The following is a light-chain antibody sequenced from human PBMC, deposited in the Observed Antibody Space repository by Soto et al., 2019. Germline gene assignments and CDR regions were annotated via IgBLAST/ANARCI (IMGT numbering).Light chain of an antibody. CDR1: QSITTW. J-gene: IGKJ1*01. CDR3: QQSYSTPQT. V-gene: IGKV1-39*01. Sequence: DIQLTPSPSTLSASVVDRVSITCRASQSITTWLAWYQQRPGKAPKLLIYDVSSLQSGVPSRFSGSGSGTDFTLTISSLQPEDFATYYCQQSYSTPQTFGQGTKVDIK. CDR2: DVS.